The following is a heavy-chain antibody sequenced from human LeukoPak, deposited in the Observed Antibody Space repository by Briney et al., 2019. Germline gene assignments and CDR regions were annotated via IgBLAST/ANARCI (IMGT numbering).Heavy chain of an antibody. D-gene: IGHD3-10*01. V-gene: IGHV3-33*01. CDR1: GFTFSSYG. CDR2: IWYDGSNK. Sequence: PGGSLRLSCAASGFTFSSYGMHWVRQAPGKGLEWVAVIWYDGSNKYYADSVKGRLTISRDNPKNTLYLQMNSLRAEDTAVYYCARDLYYYGSGSYPFDYWGQGTLVTVSS. CDR3: ARDLYYYGSGSYPFDY. J-gene: IGHJ4*02.